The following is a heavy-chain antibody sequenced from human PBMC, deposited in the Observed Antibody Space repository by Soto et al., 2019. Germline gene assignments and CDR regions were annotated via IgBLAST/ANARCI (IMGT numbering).Heavy chain of an antibody. CDR2: ISGSGGST. D-gene: IGHD6-19*01. Sequence: GGSLRLSCAASGFTFSSYAMSWVRQAPGKGLEWVSAISGSGGSTYYADSVKGRFTISRDNSKNTLYLQMNSLRAEDTAVYYCARTKTAVAVPHWFDPWGQGTLVTVSS. V-gene: IGHV3-23*01. J-gene: IGHJ5*02. CDR3: ARTKTAVAVPHWFDP. CDR1: GFTFSSYA.